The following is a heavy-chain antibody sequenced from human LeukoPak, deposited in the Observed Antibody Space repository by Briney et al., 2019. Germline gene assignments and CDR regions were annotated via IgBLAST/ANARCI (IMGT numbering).Heavy chain of an antibody. V-gene: IGHV4-31*03. CDR3: ARDPLGYSSGWYSFDFDP. CDR2: IYYSGST. Sequence: PSETLSLTCTVSGGSISSGGYYWSWIRQHPGKGLEWIGYIYYSGSTYYNPSLKSRVTISVDTSKNQFSLKLSSVTAADTAVYYCARDPLGYSSGWYSFDFDPWGQGTLVTVSS. D-gene: IGHD6-19*01. J-gene: IGHJ5*02. CDR1: GGSISSGGYY.